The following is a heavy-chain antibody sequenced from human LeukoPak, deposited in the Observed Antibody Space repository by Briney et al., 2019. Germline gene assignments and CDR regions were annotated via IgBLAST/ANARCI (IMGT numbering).Heavy chain of an antibody. Sequence: ASVKVSCKTSGYTFTGLGLYIHWVRQAPGQGLEWMGWINPRSGGTDYAQKFQGRVTMTRDTSISTAYMELSRLTSDDTAVYYCARDWLQPGGYFDYWGQGTLVTVSS. CDR1: GYTFTGLGLY. CDR3: ARDWLQPGGYFDY. CDR2: INPRSGGT. V-gene: IGHV1-2*02. D-gene: IGHD5-24*01. J-gene: IGHJ4*02.